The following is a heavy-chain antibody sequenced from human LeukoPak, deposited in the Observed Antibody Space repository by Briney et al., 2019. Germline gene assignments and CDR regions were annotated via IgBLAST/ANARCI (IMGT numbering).Heavy chain of an antibody. J-gene: IGHJ4*02. Sequence: PGGSLRLSCAPSGFTVSSHYMSWVRQAPREGLEWVSVISCSGVSTYYAASVKGRFTISRDNSKNTLFLQMNGLRAEDTAVYYCAREVYGGIDYWGQGTLVTVSS. CDR1: GFTVSSHY. CDR3: AREVYGGIDY. V-gene: IGHV3-23*01. CDR2: ISCSGVST. D-gene: IGHD4-23*01.